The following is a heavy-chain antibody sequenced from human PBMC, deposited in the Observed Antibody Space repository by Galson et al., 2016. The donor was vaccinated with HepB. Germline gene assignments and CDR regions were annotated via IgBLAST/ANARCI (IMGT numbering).Heavy chain of an antibody. J-gene: IGHJ4*02. CDR3: ARARTGPFVNYFDY. Sequence: SLRLSCAASGFIFRNYDMNWVRQAPGKGLEWVSSISSSSNYIYYADSVKGRFIISRDNAKNSLSLQMNSLRADDTAVYYCARARTGPFVNYFDYWGQGTLVTVSS. CDR2: ISSSSNYI. CDR1: GFIFRNYD. V-gene: IGHV3-21*01. D-gene: IGHD3/OR15-3a*01.